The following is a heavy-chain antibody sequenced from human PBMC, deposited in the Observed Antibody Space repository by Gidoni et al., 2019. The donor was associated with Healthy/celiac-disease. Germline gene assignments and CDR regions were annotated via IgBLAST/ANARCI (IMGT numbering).Heavy chain of an antibody. D-gene: IGHD3-3*01. Sequence: QVQLQESGPGLVKPSETLSLTCTVSGGSISSYYWSWIRQPPGKGLEWIGYIYYSGSTNYNPSLKSRVTISVDTSKNQFSLKLSSVTAADTAVYYCARDGPRITIFGVAEYGMDVWGQGTTVTVSS. V-gene: IGHV4-59*01. CDR1: GGSISSYY. J-gene: IGHJ6*02. CDR2: IYYSGST. CDR3: ARDGPRITIFGVAEYGMDV.